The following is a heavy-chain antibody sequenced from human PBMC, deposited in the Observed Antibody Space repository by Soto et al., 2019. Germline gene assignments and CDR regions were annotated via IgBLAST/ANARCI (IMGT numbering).Heavy chain of an antibody. D-gene: IGHD3-16*01. Sequence: EVQLVESGGDSVQPGGSLRLSCVGSGYIFSDYSMNWVRQAPGKGLEWVSYISSSGSVKYYADSAKGRFTVSRDNPNNLLLLQMDNLRPEDTAVYYCARDNLAFQGAFDLWGQGTLVTVSS. J-gene: IGHJ4*02. V-gene: IGHV3-48*04. CDR3: ARDNLAFQGAFDL. CDR2: ISSSGSVK. CDR1: GYIFSDYS.